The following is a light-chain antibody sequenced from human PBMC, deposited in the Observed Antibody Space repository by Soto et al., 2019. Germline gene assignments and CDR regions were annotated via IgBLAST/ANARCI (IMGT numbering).Light chain of an antibody. CDR3: QQYNNWPYT. J-gene: IGKJ2*01. V-gene: IGKV3-15*01. CDR2: GAS. Sequence: EIVMTQSPATLAVSPGERAALSCRASQSVSSNFAWYQQKPGQAPRLLIYGASSRATGTPARFSGSGSGTEFTLTISSLQSEAFAVYYFQQYNNWPYTFGLRTKLE. CDR1: QSVSSN.